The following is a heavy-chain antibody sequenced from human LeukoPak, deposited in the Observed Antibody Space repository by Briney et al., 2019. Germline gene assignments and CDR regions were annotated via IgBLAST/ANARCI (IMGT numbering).Heavy chain of an antibody. D-gene: IGHD1-26*01. CDR1: ADSISSSSYY. Sequence: SETLSLTCTVSADSISSSSYYWGWIRQPPGKGLEWIGSIYYSGSAFYNPSLKSRVAISVDTSKNHFSLKLSSVTAADTAVYYCARQVGYFYYYMDVWGKGTTVTVSS. CDR2: IYYSGSA. J-gene: IGHJ6*03. V-gene: IGHV4-39*01. CDR3: ARQVGYFYYYMDV.